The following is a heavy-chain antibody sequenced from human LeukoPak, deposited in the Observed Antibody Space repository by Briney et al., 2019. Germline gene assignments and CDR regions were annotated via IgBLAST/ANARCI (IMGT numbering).Heavy chain of an antibody. CDR1: GGSISSYY. CDR2: IYYSGST. CDR3: AREGHYYDSGGYYSNAAFDI. V-gene: IGHV4-59*01. J-gene: IGHJ3*02. D-gene: IGHD3-22*01. Sequence: SGTLSLTCTVSGGSISSYYLSWIRQPPGKGLEWIGYIYYSGSTNYNPSLKSRVTISVDTSKNQFSLKLSSVTAADTAVYYCAREGHYYDSGGYYSNAAFDIWGQGTMVTVSS.